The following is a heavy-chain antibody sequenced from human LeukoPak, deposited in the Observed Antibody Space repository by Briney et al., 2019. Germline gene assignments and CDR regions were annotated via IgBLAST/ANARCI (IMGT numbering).Heavy chain of an antibody. V-gene: IGHV3-48*01. CDR3: VRDGNRGYDMDV. D-gene: IGHD3-10*01. Sequence: GGSLRLSCATSGFTLRYYQMNWVRQAPGKGLEWVSYINVVNGAIYYADSVKGRFTISGDIATNSAYLQMNSLRAEDTALYYCVRDGNRGYDMDVWGQGTAVTVSS. J-gene: IGHJ6*02. CDR1: GFTLRYYQ. CDR2: INVVNGAI.